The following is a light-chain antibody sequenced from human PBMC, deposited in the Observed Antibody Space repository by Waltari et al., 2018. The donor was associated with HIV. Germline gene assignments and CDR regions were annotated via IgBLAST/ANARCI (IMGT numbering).Light chain of an antibody. CDR1: RDISND. V-gene: IGKV1-27*01. Sequence: DIQMSQAPPSLSASVGDRVTITCRASRDISNDLAWYQQKSGEVPKRLMYAASALRSGVPSRFRGSGSGTDFTLTINGLQPEDVGSYYCQNYDSVPVAFGQGTRLEI. J-gene: IGKJ5*01. CDR2: AAS. CDR3: QNYDSVPVA.